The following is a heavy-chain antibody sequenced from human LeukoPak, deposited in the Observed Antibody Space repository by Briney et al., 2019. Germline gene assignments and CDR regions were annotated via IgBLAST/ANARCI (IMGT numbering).Heavy chain of an antibody. D-gene: IGHD2/OR15-2a*01. CDR1: GASISTYY. J-gene: IGHJ1*01. Sequence: SETLSLTCTVSGASISTYYWSWIRQPPGKGLEWIGYLYYSGSTTYSPPLKSRVTMSVDTTKSQFSLQLNSVTAADTAIYYCARVRGTFETDWGQGTLVTVSS. CDR2: LYYSGST. V-gene: IGHV4-59*01. CDR3: ARVRGTFETD.